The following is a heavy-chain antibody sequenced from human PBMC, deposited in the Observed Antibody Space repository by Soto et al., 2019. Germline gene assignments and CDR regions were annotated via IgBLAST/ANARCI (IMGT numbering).Heavy chain of an antibody. CDR3: SRGIYLKPFDI. J-gene: IGHJ3*02. CDR1: GFSLSTITMG. CDR2: IYWDDDK. D-gene: IGHD3-10*01. V-gene: IGHV2-5*02. Sequence: QITLKESGPTLVKPTQTLTLTCTFSGFSLSTITMGVGWIRQPPGKALEWLALIYWDDDKSYSPSLRSRLTITKDTSKNPVVLTMTNMDPVDTATYYCSRGIYLKPFDIWGQGTMVTVSS.